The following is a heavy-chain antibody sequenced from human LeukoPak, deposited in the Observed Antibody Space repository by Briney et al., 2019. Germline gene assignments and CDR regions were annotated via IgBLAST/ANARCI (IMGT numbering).Heavy chain of an antibody. V-gene: IGHV3-30*09. D-gene: IGHD1-1*01. CDR1: GLTFSNFP. CDR3: AREAIGTTKSDDAFDI. CDR2: ISYDGNTK. Sequence: GGSLRLSCAATGLTFSNFPMHWVRQAPGKGLEWVAVISYDGNTKYYADSVKGRFAITRDNSKNTLFLQMNSLRAEDTAVYYCAREAIGTTKSDDAFDIWGQGTMVTVSS. J-gene: IGHJ3*02.